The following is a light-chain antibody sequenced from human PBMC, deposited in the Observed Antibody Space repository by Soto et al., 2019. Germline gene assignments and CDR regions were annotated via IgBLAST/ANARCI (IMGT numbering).Light chain of an antibody. J-gene: IGKJ1*01. CDR2: KAS. Sequence: DIRMTQSPSTLSASVGDRVTITCRASQSISVYLAWYQQKPGKAPKLLIYKASNLESGVPSRFSGSGSGTEFTLTISSLQPDDFATYYFQQYNSYRTFGQGTKVEIK. V-gene: IGKV1-5*03. CDR3: QQYNSYRT. CDR1: QSISVY.